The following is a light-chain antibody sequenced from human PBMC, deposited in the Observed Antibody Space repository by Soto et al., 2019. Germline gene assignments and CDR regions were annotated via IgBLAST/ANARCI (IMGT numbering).Light chain of an antibody. V-gene: IGKV1-5*03. Sequence: DIQMTQSPSTLSASVGDRVTITCRASQSISSWLDWYQQKPGEAPKLLIYKASSLESGVPSRFSGSGSGTEFTLTISSLQPDDFATYYCQHYNSYSEAFGQGTKVDIK. J-gene: IGKJ1*01. CDR3: QHYNSYSEA. CDR1: QSISSW. CDR2: KAS.